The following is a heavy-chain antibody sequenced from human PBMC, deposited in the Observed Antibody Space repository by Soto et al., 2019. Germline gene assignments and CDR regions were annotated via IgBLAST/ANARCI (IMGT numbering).Heavy chain of an antibody. D-gene: IGHD3-10*01. V-gene: IGHV4-4*02. CDR1: GGSISSSNW. J-gene: IGHJ6*02. CDR2: IYHSGST. Sequence: SETLSLTCAVSGGSISSSNWWSWVRQPPGKGLEWIGEIYHSGSTNYNPSLKSRVTMSVDKSKNQFSLKLSSVTAADTAVYYCAAGVTDYYGMDVWGQGTTVTVSS. CDR3: AAGVTDYYGMDV.